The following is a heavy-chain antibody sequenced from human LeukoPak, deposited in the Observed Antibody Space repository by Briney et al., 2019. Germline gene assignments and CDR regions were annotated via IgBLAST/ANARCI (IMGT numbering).Heavy chain of an antibody. D-gene: IGHD3-3*01. CDR3: ARDLMGFLESDY. CDR2: INPSGGST. J-gene: IGHJ4*02. V-gene: IGHV1-46*01. CDR1: GYTFTSYY. Sequence: ASVKVSCKVSGYTFTSYYMHWVRQAPGQGLEWMGIINPSGGSTSYAQKFQGRVTMTRDMSTSTVYMELSSLRSEDTAVYYCARDLMGFLESDYWGQGTLVTVSS.